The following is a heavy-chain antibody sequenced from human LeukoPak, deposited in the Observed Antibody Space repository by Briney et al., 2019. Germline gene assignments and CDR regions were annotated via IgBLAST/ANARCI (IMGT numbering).Heavy chain of an antibody. D-gene: IGHD4-17*01. J-gene: IGHJ4*02. CDR1: GGSISSYY. CDR2: IYYSGST. CDR3: ARNDYGDYVGY. V-gene: IGHV4-59*12. Sequence: PSETLSLTCTVSGGSISSYYWSWIRQPPGKGLEWIGYIYYSGSTNYNPSLKSRVTISVDTSKNQFSPKLSSVTAADTAVYYCARNDYGDYVGYWGQGTLVTVSS.